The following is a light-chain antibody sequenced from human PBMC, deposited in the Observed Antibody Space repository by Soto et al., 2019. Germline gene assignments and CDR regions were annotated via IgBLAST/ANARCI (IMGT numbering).Light chain of an antibody. J-gene: IGKJ1*01. CDR3: QQRGNRPPWP. Sequence: DIAFTPYPGTLSRSPGEKATLYCRASQSVSNNYLAWYQQKPGQAPRLLIYGASNRATGIPDRFSGSGSGTDFTLTISRLEPEDFAVYYCQQRGNRPPWPVGQGTKVDIK. CDR2: GAS. V-gene: IGKV3D-20*02. CDR1: QSVSNNY.